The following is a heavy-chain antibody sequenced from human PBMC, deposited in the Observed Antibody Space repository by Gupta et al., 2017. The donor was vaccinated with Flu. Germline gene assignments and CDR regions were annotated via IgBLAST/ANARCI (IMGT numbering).Heavy chain of an antibody. CDR1: GASVSDDYF. CDR2: INIRRAD. CDR3: TTEPPGY. J-gene: IGHJ4*02. V-gene: IGHV4-38-2*02. Sequence: QVQLQESGPGLVTPLETLSLTCTVSGASVSDDYFWGWVRQPPGKGLEWIRRINIRRADSYHPTLKSRATISRDPSKNQFSLKLTSVTAADTDMYDCTTEPPGYWGQGTLLAVSS.